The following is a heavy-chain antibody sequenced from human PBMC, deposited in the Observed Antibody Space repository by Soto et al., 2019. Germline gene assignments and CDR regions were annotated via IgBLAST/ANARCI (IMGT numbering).Heavy chain of an antibody. CDR3: ARDPPGSYCGGDCYSGFDP. D-gene: IGHD2-21*02. Sequence: ASVKVSCKASGGTFSSYAISWVRQAPGQGLEWMGGIIPIFGTANYAQKFQGRVTITADGSTSTAYMELSSLRSEDTAVYYCARDPPGSYCGGDCYSGFDPWGQGTLVTVSS. V-gene: IGHV1-69*13. CDR1: GGTFSSYA. J-gene: IGHJ5*02. CDR2: IIPIFGTA.